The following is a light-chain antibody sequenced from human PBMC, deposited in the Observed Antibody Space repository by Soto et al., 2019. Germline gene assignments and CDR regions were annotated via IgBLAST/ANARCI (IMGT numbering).Light chain of an antibody. CDR3: CSYVGAYTFV. V-gene: IGLV2-11*01. CDR2: DVT. CDR1: YSDVGAYNY. J-gene: IGLJ1*01. Sequence: QSALTQPRSVSGSPGQSVTISCTGTYSDVGAYNYVSWFQQHPGKVPKLMIYDVTKRPPGVPDRFSGSKSGNTASLTISGLQAEDEADYYCCSYVGAYTFVFGTGTKVTVL.